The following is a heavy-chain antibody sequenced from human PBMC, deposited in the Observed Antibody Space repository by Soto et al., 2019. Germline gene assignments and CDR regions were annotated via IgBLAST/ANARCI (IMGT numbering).Heavy chain of an antibody. CDR2: IWYDGSNK. CDR1: GFTFSSYG. D-gene: IGHD4-17*01. Sequence: GGSLRLSCAASGFTFSSYGMHWVRQAPGKGLEWVAVIWYDGSNKYYADSVKGRFTISRDNSKNTLYLQMNSLRAEDTAVYYCASNGGTVTTDYYYYMDVWGKGTTVTVSS. J-gene: IGHJ6*03. CDR3: ASNGGTVTTDYYYYMDV. V-gene: IGHV3-33*01.